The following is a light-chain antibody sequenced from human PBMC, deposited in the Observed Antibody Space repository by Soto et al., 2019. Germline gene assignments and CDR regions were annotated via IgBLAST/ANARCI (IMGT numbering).Light chain of an antibody. CDR2: GAF. CDR1: PSVTNF. Sequence: EIVLTQSPATLSLSPGERATLSCRASPSVTNFLAWYQQKPGQAPRLLIYGAFTRATGIPDRFSGSGSGTDFTLTISRLEPEDFAVYYCQQHETLITFGQGTRLEIK. V-gene: IGKV3-20*01. CDR3: QQHETLIT. J-gene: IGKJ5*01.